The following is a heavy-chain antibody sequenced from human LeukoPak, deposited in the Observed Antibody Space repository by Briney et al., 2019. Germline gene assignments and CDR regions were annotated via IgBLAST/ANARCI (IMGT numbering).Heavy chain of an antibody. V-gene: IGHV3-30-3*01. J-gene: IGHJ6*02. CDR2: ISYDGSNK. D-gene: IGHD6-19*01. Sequence: PGRSLRLSCAASGFTFSSYAMHWVRQAPGKGLEWVAVISYDGSNKYYADSVNGRFTVSIDNSKNTLYLQMNSLRAEDTAVYYCARSYSSGWYGYYYGMDVWGQGTTVTVSS. CDR3: ARSYSSGWYGYYYGMDV. CDR1: GFTFSSYA.